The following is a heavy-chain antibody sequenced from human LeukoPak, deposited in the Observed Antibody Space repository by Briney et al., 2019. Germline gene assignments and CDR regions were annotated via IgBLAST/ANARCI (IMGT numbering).Heavy chain of an antibody. J-gene: IGHJ4*02. Sequence: SETLSLTCAVYGGSFSGYYWSWIRQPPGKGLEWIGEINHSGSTNYDPSLKSRVTISVDTSKNQFSLKLSSVTAADTAVYYCARGDETRYYFDYWGQGTLVTVSS. CDR1: GGSFSGYY. CDR2: INHSGST. V-gene: IGHV4-34*01. CDR3: ARGDETRYYFDY.